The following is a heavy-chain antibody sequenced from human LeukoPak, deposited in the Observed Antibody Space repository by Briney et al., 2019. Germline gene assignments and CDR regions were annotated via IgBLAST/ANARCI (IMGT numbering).Heavy chain of an antibody. J-gene: IGHJ4*02. Sequence: TSETLSLTCTVSGGSISNYYWSWIRQPAGKGLEWIGRIYSSGSTNYNPSLKSRVTMSVDTSKNQFSLKLNSVTAADTAVYYCARGRGRTSYDYREYYFDYWGQGTLVTVSS. CDR1: GGSISNYY. V-gene: IGHV4-4*07. CDR2: IYSSGST. D-gene: IGHD4-11*01. CDR3: ARGRGRTSYDYREYYFDY.